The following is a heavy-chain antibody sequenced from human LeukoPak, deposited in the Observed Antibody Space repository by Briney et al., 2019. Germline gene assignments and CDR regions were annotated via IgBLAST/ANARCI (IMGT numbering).Heavy chain of an antibody. V-gene: IGHV3-53*01. J-gene: IGHJ4*02. D-gene: IGHD4-17*01. Sequence: GGSLRLSCTVSGFTVSSDSMSWVRQAPGKGLEWVSFIYSGGSTHYSDSVKGRFTISRDNSKNTLYLQMNSLRAEDTAVYYCAKDGYDYGDYWDYWGQGTLVTVSP. CDR1: GFTVSSDS. CDR3: AKDGYDYGDYWDY. CDR2: IYSGGST.